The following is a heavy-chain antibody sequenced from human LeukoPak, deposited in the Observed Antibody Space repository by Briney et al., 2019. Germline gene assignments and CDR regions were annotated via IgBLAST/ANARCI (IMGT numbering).Heavy chain of an antibody. V-gene: IGHV4-61*01. Sequence: SETLSLTCTVSGGSVSSGSYYWSWIRQPPGKGLEWIGYIYYSGSTNYNPSLKSRVTISVDTSKNQFSLKLSSVTAADTAVYYCARDKLWFNYWGQGTLVTVSS. J-gene: IGHJ4*02. D-gene: IGHD5-18*01. CDR3: ARDKLWFNY. CDR1: GGSVSSGSYY. CDR2: IYYSGST.